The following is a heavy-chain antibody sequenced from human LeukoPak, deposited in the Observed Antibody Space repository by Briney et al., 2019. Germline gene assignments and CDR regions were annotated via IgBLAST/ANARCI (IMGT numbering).Heavy chain of an antibody. D-gene: IGHD1-1*01. CDR1: GYTFTSYD. CDR3: ARVTTGTVGAYYFDY. J-gene: IGHJ4*02. V-gene: IGHV1-8*03. CDR2: MNPNSGNT. Sequence: ASVKVSCTASGYTFTSYDISWVRQATGQGLEWMGWMNPNSGNTGYAQKFQGRVTITRNTSISTAYMELSSLRSEDTAVYYCARVTTGTVGAYYFDYWGQGTLVTVSS.